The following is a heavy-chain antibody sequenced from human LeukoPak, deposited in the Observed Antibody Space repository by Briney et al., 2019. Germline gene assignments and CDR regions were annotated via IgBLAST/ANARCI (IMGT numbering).Heavy chain of an antibody. CDR2: ISAYNGNT. V-gene: IGHV1-18*01. J-gene: IGHJ5*02. D-gene: IGHD3-3*01. Sequence: ASVKVSCKASGYTFTSYGISWVRQAAGQGLEWMGWISAYNGNTNYAQKLQGRVTMTTDTSTSTAYMELRSLRSDDTAVYYCARDRPYDFWSGFQTQSNWFDPWGQGTLVTVSS. CDR3: ARDRPYDFWSGFQTQSNWFDP. CDR1: GYTFTSYG.